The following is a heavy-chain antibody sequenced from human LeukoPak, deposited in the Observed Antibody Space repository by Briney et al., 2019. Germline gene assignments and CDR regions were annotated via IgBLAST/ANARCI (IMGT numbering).Heavy chain of an antibody. CDR3: AKATRGTYYYDSSGYYPNVYFDY. CDR2: ISGSGGST. Sequence: GGSLRLSCAASGFTFSSYAMSWVRRAPGKGLEWVSAISGSGGSTYYADSVKGRFTISRDNSKNTLYLQMNSLRAEDTAVYYCAKATRGTYYYDSSGYYPNVYFDYWGQGTLVTVSS. J-gene: IGHJ4*02. CDR1: GFTFSSYA. D-gene: IGHD3-22*01. V-gene: IGHV3-23*01.